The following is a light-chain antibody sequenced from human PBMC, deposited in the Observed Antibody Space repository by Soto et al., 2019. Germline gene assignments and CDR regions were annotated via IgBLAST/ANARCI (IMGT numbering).Light chain of an antibody. CDR2: GAS. CDR3: QQRNIWPPVT. CDR1: QSVRSN. Sequence: EKVMTHSPATLSVSPCERATLSPGASQSVRSNVAWYQQKPGQPPRLLIYGASTRATGIPARFSGSGSGTDFTLTISSLEPEDSAIYYCQQRNIWPPVTFGQGTRLEIK. J-gene: IGKJ5*01. V-gene: IGKV3-15*01.